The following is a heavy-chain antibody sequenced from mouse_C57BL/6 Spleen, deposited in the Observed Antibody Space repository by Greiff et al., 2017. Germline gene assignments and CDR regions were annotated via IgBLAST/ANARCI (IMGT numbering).Heavy chain of an antibody. J-gene: IGHJ3*01. Sequence: EVMLVESGEGLVKPGGSLKLSCAASGFTFSSYAMSWVRQTPEKRLEWVAYISSGGDYIYYADTVKGRFTISRDNARNTLYLQMSSLKSEDTAIYYCTRREYYDVCAYWGQGTLVTVSA. CDR2: ISSGGDYI. CDR3: TRREYYDVCAY. V-gene: IGHV5-9-1*02. CDR1: GFTFSSYA. D-gene: IGHD2-4*01.